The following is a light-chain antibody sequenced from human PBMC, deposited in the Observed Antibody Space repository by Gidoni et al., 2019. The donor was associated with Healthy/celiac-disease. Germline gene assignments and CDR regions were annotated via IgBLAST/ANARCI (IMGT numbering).Light chain of an antibody. CDR1: SSDVGGYNY. V-gene: IGLV2-11*01. CDR3: CSYAGSDTYV. CDR2: DVS. J-gene: IGLJ1*01. Sequence: QSALTQPRSASGSPGQSVTISCTGTSSDVGGYNYVPWYQQHPGKAPKLMIYDVSKRPSWVPDRFSGSKSGNTASLTISGLQAEDEADYYCCSYAGSDTYVFGTGTKVTVL.